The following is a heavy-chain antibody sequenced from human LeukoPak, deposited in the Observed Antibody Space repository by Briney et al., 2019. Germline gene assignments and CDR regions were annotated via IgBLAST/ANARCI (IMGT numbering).Heavy chain of an antibody. J-gene: IGHJ4*02. CDR1: GFTFSSYG. D-gene: IGHD3-16*01. Sequence: GGSLRLSCAASGFTFSSYGVSWVRQAPGKGLEWVSGISGSGHRTYYADSVKGRFTISGDNSKSTLYLQMNSLRAEDTAVYYCAKDWGEYFDYVWGSFTSFDSWGQGTLVTVSS. CDR3: AKDWGEYFDYVWGSFTSFDS. V-gene: IGHV3-23*01. CDR2: ISGSGHRT.